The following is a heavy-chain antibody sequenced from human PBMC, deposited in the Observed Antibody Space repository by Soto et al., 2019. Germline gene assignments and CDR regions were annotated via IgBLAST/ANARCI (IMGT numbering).Heavy chain of an antibody. V-gene: IGHV1-18*01. Sequence: ASVKVSCKTSGYTFTSFDINWVRQATGQGLEWMGWISAYNGDTHYTQRLQGRVTMTTDTSTSTAYMELRGLRSDDTAVYYCARGVRYYYYGMDVWGQGTTVTVSS. CDR1: GYTFTSFD. J-gene: IGHJ6*02. CDR3: ARGVRYYYYGMDV. CDR2: ISAYNGDT.